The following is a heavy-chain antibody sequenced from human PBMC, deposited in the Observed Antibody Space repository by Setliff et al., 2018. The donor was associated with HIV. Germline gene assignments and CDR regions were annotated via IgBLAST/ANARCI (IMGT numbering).Heavy chain of an antibody. Sequence: SETLSLTCAVYGGSFSGYYWNWIRQPPGKGLEWIGEINHSGSTNYNPSLKSRVTISVDTPKNQFSLKLTSMTAADTAVYYCVRTGSSTSWGIYYYYYMDIWGKGSTVTVSS. V-gene: IGHV4-34*01. J-gene: IGHJ6*03. CDR3: VRTGSSTSWGIYYYYYMDI. CDR1: GGSFSGYY. D-gene: IGHD3-10*01. CDR2: INHSGST.